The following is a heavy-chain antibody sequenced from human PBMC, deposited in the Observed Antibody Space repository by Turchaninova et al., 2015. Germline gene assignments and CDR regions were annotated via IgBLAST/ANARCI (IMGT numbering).Heavy chain of an antibody. J-gene: IGHJ4*02. D-gene: IGHD3-10*01. Sequence: GGSLRLSCVVSGFSFSSYAMSWVRQAPGKGLEWVSSISVSGDSTFYADSVKGRFTISRDNSKNMLYVQMNSLRAEDTAVYYCVKGGAWRGGTGSGSGDYWGQGTLVTVSS. CDR2: ISVSGDST. CDR3: VKGGAWRGGTGSGSGDY. CDR1: GFSFSSYA. V-gene: IGHV3-23*01.